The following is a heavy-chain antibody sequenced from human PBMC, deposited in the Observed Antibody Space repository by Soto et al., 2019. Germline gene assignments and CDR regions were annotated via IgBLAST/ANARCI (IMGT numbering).Heavy chain of an antibody. J-gene: IGHJ3*01. CDR2: ISYDGSNK. V-gene: IGHV3-30*18. Sequence: PGESLRLSCAASGFTFSRYSMHWVRQAPGKGLEWVAVISYDGSNKYYADSVKGRFTISRDNSKNTLYLQMNSLRAEDTAVYYCAKAMVGVVAAHDPLAFWGQRTIV. CDR1: GFTFSRYS. CDR3: AKAMVGVVAAHDPLAF. D-gene: IGHD2-15*01.